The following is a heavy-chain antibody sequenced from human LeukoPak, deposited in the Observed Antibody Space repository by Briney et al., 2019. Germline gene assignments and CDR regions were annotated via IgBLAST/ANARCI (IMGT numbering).Heavy chain of an antibody. V-gene: IGHV3-48*01. Sequence: GGSLRLSCVASGSTLRSYSMNWVRQAPGKGLEWVSYISSGSSLIYYADSVKGRFTISRDNAKNSLYLQMNNLRAEDTAVYYCARVGFGESYGMDVWGQGTTVTVSS. J-gene: IGHJ6*02. CDR2: ISSGSSLI. CDR3: ARVGFGESYGMDV. CDR1: GSTLRSYS. D-gene: IGHD3-10*01.